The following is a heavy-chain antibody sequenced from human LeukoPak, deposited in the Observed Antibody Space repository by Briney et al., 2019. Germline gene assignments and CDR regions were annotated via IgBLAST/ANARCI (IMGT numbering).Heavy chain of an antibody. V-gene: IGHV4-4*07. D-gene: IGHD2-2*01. CDR2: IYASGST. CDR3: TKDTYCSGTTCNGGPGDY. Sequence: SETLSLTCTVSGGSISSQYWSWIRQPAGKGLEWIGRIYASGSTNYNPSLKSRVTMSVDTSKNQFSLKLSSVTASDTAVFYCTKDTYCSGTTCNGGPGDYWGQGILVTVSS. CDR1: GGSISSQY. J-gene: IGHJ4*02.